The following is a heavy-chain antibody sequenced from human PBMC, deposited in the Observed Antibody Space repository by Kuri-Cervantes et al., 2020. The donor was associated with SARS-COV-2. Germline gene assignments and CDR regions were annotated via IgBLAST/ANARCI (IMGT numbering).Heavy chain of an antibody. CDR2: IIPFVGTA. CDR1: GGSFSSDA. J-gene: IGHJ6*02. D-gene: IGHD2-2*02. CDR3: ARDPLIVPAAIDYYYYGMDV. Sequence: SVKVSCKASGGSFSSDAISWVRQAPGQGLEWMGRIIPFVGTANYAQKFQGRVTITADESTSTAYMELSGLRSEDTAVYYCARDPLIVPAAIDYYYYGMDVWGQGTTVTASS. V-gene: IGHV1-69*11.